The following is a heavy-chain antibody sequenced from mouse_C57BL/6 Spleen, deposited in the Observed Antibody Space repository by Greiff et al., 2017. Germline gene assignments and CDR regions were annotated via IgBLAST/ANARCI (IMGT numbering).Heavy chain of an antibody. Sequence: EVKLVESGPGLVKPSQSLSLTCSVTGYSITSGYYWNWIRQFPGNNLEWLGYISYDGSNNYNPSLQNRISITRDTSKNQFFLKLNSVTTEDTATYYCARGGGFYYAMDYWGQGTSGTVSS. CDR1: GYSITSGYY. J-gene: IGHJ4*01. CDR2: ISYDGSN. V-gene: IGHV3-6*01. CDR3: ARGGGFYYAMDY.